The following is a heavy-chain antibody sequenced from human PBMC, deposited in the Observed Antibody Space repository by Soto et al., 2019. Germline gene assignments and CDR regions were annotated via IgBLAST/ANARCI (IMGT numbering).Heavy chain of an antibody. CDR3: ARLETSAYCTNGACYTDDFDY. J-gene: IGHJ4*02. CDR1: GYTFTSYG. CDR2: ISAYNGNT. V-gene: IGHV1-18*01. D-gene: IGHD2-8*01. Sequence: GASVKVSCKASGYTFTSYGISWVRQAPGQGLEWMGWISAYNGNTNYAQKLQGRVTMTTDTSTSTAYMELRSLRSDDTAVYYCARLETSAYCTNGACYTDDFDYWGQGTLVTVSS.